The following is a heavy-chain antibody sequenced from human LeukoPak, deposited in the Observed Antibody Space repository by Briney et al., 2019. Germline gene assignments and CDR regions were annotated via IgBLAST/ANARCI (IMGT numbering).Heavy chain of an antibody. CDR3: ANWAYCSGGSCDSASNPLTAEYFQR. Sequence: SVKVSCKASGGTFSSYAISWVRQAPGHGREWMGGIMPIFGTANYEQKFQGRVTITADECPSTAYMELSSLRSEDTAVYYCANWAYCSGGSCDSASNPLTAEYFQRWGQGTLVTVSS. CDR2: IMPIFGTA. J-gene: IGHJ1*01. V-gene: IGHV1-69*01. CDR1: GGTFSSYA. D-gene: IGHD2-15*01.